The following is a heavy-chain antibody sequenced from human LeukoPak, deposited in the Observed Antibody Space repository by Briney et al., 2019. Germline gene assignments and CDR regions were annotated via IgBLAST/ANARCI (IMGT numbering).Heavy chain of an antibody. Sequence: SETLSLTCAVYGGSFSGYYWRWIRQPPGKGLEWIGEINNSGSTNYNPSLKSRVTISVDTSKNQFSLKLSSVTAADTAVYYCARVRYYYGSGHNWFDPWGQGTLVTVSS. D-gene: IGHD3-10*01. CDR3: ARVRYYYGSGHNWFDP. V-gene: IGHV4-34*01. CDR1: GGSFSGYY. J-gene: IGHJ5*02. CDR2: INNSGST.